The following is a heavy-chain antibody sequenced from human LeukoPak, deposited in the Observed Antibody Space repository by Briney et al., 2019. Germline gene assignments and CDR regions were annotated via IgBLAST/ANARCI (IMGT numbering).Heavy chain of an antibody. V-gene: IGHV1-58*02. Sequence: SVKVSCKASGFTFTSSAMQWVRQARGQRLEWIGWIVVGSGNTNYAQKFQERVTITRDMSTSTAYMELSSLRSEDTAVYYCASNRLAAAGPLGYYGMDVWGQGTTVTVSS. CDR2: IVVGSGNT. CDR1: GFTFTSSA. D-gene: IGHD6-13*01. CDR3: ASNRLAAAGPLGYYGMDV. J-gene: IGHJ6*02.